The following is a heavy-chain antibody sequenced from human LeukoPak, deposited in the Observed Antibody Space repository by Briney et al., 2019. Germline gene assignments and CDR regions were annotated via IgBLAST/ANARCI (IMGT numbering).Heavy chain of an antibody. CDR2: IGSSSENI. CDR3: AKDPRFGEFRIMRGYFEY. Sequence: PGGSLRLSCAASGFTFNIYSMTWVRQAPGKGLEWVSSIGSSSENIYYADSVRGRFTISRDNAKNSLFLQMSSLRAEDTALYYCAKDPRFGEFRIMRGYFEYWGQGILVTVSS. D-gene: IGHD3-10*01. CDR1: GFTFNIYS. V-gene: IGHV3-21*04. J-gene: IGHJ4*02.